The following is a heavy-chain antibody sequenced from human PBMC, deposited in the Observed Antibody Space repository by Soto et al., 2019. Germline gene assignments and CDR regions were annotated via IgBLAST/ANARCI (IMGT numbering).Heavy chain of an antibody. J-gene: IGHJ5*02. Sequence: QVQLQQWGAGLLKPSETLSLICSVYGGSFSGYYCRCIRQPPGKRLELIGEINHTGITNYNPSLKSRVNISVDTSPNQLSLKPSYVTAADPAVYYCARAPIRPNPRFDHRGQGPLVTVSS. CDR1: GGSFSGYY. D-gene: IGHD3-3*02. CDR3: ARAPIRPNPRFDH. CDR2: INHTGIT. V-gene: IGHV4-34*01.